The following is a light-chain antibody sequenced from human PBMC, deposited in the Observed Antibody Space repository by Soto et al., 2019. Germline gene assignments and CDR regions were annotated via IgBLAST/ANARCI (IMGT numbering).Light chain of an antibody. CDR2: EVS. V-gene: IGLV2-14*01. CDR1: SSDVGGYNY. CDR3: SSYTSSSTLV. Sequence: QSVLTQPASVSGSPGQSITISCTGTSSDVGGYNYVSWYQQHPGTAPKLMIYEVSNRPSGVSNRFSGSKSGNTASLTISGLHAEDEADYYCSSYTSSSTLVFGGGTKLTVL. J-gene: IGLJ2*01.